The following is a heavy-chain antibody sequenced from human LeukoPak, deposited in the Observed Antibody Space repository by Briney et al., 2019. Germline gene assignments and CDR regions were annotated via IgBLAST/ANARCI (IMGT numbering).Heavy chain of an antibody. CDR3: ASASCSGSSCYSGSFDY. J-gene: IGHJ4*02. CDR1: GFTVSSNY. Sequence: PGGSLRLSCAASGFTVSSNYMSWVRQAPGRGLEWVSVIYSGGSTYYADSVKGRFTISRDNSKNTLFLQMNSLRAGDTAVYYCASASCSGSSCYSGSFDYWGQGTLVTVSS. D-gene: IGHD2-15*01. V-gene: IGHV3-66*01. CDR2: IYSGGST.